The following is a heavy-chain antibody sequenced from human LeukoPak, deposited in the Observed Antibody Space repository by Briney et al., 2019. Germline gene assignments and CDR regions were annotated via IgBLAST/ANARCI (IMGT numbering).Heavy chain of an antibody. J-gene: IGHJ5*02. V-gene: IGHV3-21*04. CDR3: ARALSSSWYAFRSNWFDP. D-gene: IGHD6-13*01. CDR1: GFTFSSYS. Sequence: GGSLRLSCAASGFTFSSYSMNWVRQAPGKGLEWVSSISSSSEFIYYADSVKGRFTISRDYSKNTLYLQINSLRAEDTAVYYCARALSSSWYAFRSNWFDPWGQGTLVSVSS. CDR2: ISSSSEFI.